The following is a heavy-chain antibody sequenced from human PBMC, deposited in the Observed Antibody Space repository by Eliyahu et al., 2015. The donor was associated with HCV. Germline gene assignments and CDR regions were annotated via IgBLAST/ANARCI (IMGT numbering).Heavy chain of an antibody. CDR1: GFTFSSXA. J-gene: IGHJ6*02. V-gene: IGHV3-23*01. CDR3: ATDIVVVPAAPGGGPYYYYGMDV. Sequence: EVQLLESGGGLVQPGGSLRLSCAASGFTFSSXAMXWVXQXPGKGLEWVSXIXGSGGSTYYADSVKGRFTISRDNSKNTLYLQMNSLRAEDTAVYYCATDIVVVPAAPGGGPYYYYGMDVWGQGTTVTVSS. CDR2: IXGSGGST. D-gene: IGHD2-2*01.